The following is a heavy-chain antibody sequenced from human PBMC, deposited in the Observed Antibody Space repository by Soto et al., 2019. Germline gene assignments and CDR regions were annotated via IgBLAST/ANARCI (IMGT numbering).Heavy chain of an antibody. CDR2: IFYSGST. CDR3: ASMIGDPVLSFDS. CDR1: GGSISSYY. Sequence: QVQLQESGPGLVKPSETLSLTCTVSGGSISSYYWSWIRQPPGKGLEWIGFIFYSGSTSYNPSLKSRVTISIDTSEYQFSLKLNYVTAAATAVYYCASMIGDPVLSFDSWGQGTLVAVSS. V-gene: IGHV4-59*01. D-gene: IGHD3-10*02. J-gene: IGHJ5*01.